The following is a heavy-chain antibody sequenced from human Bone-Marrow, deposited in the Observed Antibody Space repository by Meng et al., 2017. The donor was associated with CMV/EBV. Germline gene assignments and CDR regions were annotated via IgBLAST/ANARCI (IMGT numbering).Heavy chain of an antibody. J-gene: IGHJ4*02. V-gene: IGHV3-23*01. Sequence: ASGFTFSSYAMSWVRQAPGKGLEWVSAISGSGSGGSTYYADSVKGRFTISRDNAKNTLFLQMNSLRAEDTAVYYCARGDSVIANFDYWGQGSLVTVSS. CDR2: ISGSGSGGST. CDR1: GFTFSSYA. CDR3: ARGDSVIANFDY. D-gene: IGHD2-21*01.